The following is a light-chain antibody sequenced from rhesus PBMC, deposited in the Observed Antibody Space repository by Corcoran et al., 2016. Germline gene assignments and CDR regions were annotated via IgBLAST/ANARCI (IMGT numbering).Light chain of an antibody. CDR3: SSYSSSSAFI. CDR1: SSDIGGYNR. V-gene: IGLV2-13*02. Sequence: QAALTQSPSVSGSPGQSVTISCTGTSSDIGGYNRVSWYQQHPGKAPKLMIYEVSKRPSGVSDRFSGSKSGNTASLTISGLQAEDDAVYYCSSYSSSSAFIFGAWTRLTVL. J-gene: IGLJ1*01. CDR2: EVS.